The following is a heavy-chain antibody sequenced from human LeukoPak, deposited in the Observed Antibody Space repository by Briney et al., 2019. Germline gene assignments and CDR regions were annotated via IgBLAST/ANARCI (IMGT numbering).Heavy chain of an antibody. CDR1: GFTFTSYA. CDR2: LTGDGNT. D-gene: IGHD1-20*01. V-gene: IGHV3-23*01. J-gene: IGHJ4*02. Sequence: PGGSLRLSCAASGFTFTSYAMGWVRQAPGKGLEWVSVLTGDGNTYYADSVKGRFTNSRDDSKNTLFLQMNSLRAEDTAVYFCAKVKWKLIGYFDYWGQGTLVTVSS. CDR3: AKVKWKLIGYFDY.